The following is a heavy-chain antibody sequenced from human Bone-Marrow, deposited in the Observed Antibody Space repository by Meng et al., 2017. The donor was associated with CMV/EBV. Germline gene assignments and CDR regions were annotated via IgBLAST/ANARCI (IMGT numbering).Heavy chain of an antibody. D-gene: IGHD6-6*01. V-gene: IGHV4-39*07. Sequence: GSLRLSCTVSGGSISSSSYYWGWIRQPPGKGLEWIGSIYYSGSTYYNPSLKSRVTISVDTSKDQFSLKLSSVTAADTAVYYCARIYSSSSYGMDVWGQGTTVTVLL. CDR1: GGSISSSSYY. CDR3: ARIYSSSSYGMDV. CDR2: IYYSGST. J-gene: IGHJ6*02.